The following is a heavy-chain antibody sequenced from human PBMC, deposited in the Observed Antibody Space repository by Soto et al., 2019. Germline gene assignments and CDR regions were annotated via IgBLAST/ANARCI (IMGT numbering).Heavy chain of an antibody. CDR3: ARETLTGGSSSLPSNS. Sequence: QGQLVESGGGVVQPGRSLRLSCAASGFTFSSYGMHWVRQAPGKGLEWVAVIWYDGSNKYYADSVKGRFTISRDNSKNTLYLQMNSLRDEDTAVYYCARETLTGGSSSLPSNSWGQGTLVTVSS. D-gene: IGHD6-13*01. J-gene: IGHJ4*02. V-gene: IGHV3-33*01. CDR1: GFTFSSYG. CDR2: IWYDGSNK.